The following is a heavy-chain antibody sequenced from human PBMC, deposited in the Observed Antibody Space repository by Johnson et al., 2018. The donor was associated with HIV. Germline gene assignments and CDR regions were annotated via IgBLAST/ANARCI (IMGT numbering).Heavy chain of an antibody. D-gene: IGHD4-11*01. V-gene: IGHV3-15*05. CDR2: IKRKTDGGTT. CDR1: GFTFNNAW. J-gene: IGHJ3*02. CDR3: ARPLNNFPSNFDAFDI. Sequence: VQLVESGGGLVQPGGSLRLSCAASGFTFNNAWMSWVRQAPGKGLEWVGRIKRKTDGGTTDYAAPVKGRFTISRDDSNNMLYLEMNSLRAEDTAVYYCARPLNNFPSNFDAFDIWGQGTMVTVSS.